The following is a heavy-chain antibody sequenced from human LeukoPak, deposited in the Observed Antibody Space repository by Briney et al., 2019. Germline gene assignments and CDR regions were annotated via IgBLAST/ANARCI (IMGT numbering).Heavy chain of an antibody. V-gene: IGHV3-23*01. D-gene: IGHD6-6*01. Sequence: GGSLRLSCEASGFTFSNYPMSWVRQAPGRGLEWVSVISESGDVTHYADAMKGRFTISRDNAKYTLNLQMNSLRAEDTAIYYCARDSSHYLGSSDYWGQGTLVTVSS. CDR2: ISESGDVT. CDR3: ARDSSHYLGSSDY. J-gene: IGHJ4*02. CDR1: GFTFSNYP.